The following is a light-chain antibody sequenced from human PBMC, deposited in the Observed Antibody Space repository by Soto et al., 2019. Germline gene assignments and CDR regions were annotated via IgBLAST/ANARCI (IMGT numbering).Light chain of an antibody. CDR3: QQYYSPPTWT. J-gene: IGKJ1*01. Sequence: DIVMTQSPDSLAVSLGERATINCKSSQSVLYSSNNKNYLAWYQQKQGQPPKLLIYWASTRESGVPDRFSGSGSGTDFTLTISSLQAEDVAVYYCQQYYSPPTWTFGQGTKVEIK. V-gene: IGKV4-1*01. CDR2: WAS. CDR1: QSVLYSSNNKNY.